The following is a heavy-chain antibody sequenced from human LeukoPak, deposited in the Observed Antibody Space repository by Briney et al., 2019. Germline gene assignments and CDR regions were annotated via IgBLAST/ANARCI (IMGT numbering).Heavy chain of an antibody. J-gene: IGHJ4*02. CDR2: IYYSGST. V-gene: IGHV4-59*01. Sequence: SETLSLTCTVSGGSISSYYWSWIRQPPGKGLEWIGYIYYSGSTNYNPSLKSRVTISVDTSKNQFSLKLSSVTAADTAVYYCARGPDSGWYVYWGQGTLVTVSS. CDR3: ARGPDSGWYVY. D-gene: IGHD6-19*01. CDR1: GGSISSYY.